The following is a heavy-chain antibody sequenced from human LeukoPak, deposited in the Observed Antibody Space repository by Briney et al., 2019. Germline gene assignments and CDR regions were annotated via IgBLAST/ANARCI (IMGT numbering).Heavy chain of an antibody. V-gene: IGHV1-2*02. Sequence: GASVKVSCKASGYTFTGYYMHWVRQAPGQGIEWMGWINPNSGGTNYAQKFQGRVTMTRDTSISTAYMELSRLRSDDTAVYYCARSIVVVPAAHLDYWGQGTLVTVSS. J-gene: IGHJ4*02. D-gene: IGHD2-2*01. CDR2: INPNSGGT. CDR3: ARSIVVVPAAHLDY. CDR1: GYTFTGYY.